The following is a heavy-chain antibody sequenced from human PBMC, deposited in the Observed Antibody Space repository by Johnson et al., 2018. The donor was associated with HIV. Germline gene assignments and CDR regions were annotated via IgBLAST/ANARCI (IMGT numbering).Heavy chain of an antibody. V-gene: IGHV3-11*04. D-gene: IGHD5-18*01. CDR2: ISSSASTI. J-gene: IGHJ3*02. CDR3: ARLPSGYNRDAFNI. Sequence: QVQLVESGGGLVKPGGSLRLSCAASGFTFSDYYMSWIRQVPGKGLEWISDISSSASTIYYADSVKGRFTISRDNAKNSLALQMNSLRAEDTAVYYCARLPSGYNRDAFNIWGQGTMVTVS. CDR1: GFTFSDYY.